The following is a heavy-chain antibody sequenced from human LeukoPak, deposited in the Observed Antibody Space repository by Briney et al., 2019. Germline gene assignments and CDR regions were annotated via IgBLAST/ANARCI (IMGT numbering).Heavy chain of an antibody. Sequence: SETLSLTCAVYGGSFSGYYWSWIRQPPGKGLEWIGEINHSGSTNYNLSLKSRVTISVDTSKNQFSLKLSSVTAADTAMYYCARDTSPGITGTYWGQGTLVTVSS. J-gene: IGHJ4*02. V-gene: IGHV4-34*01. CDR1: GGSFSGYY. CDR2: INHSGST. D-gene: IGHD1-20*01. CDR3: ARDTSPGITGTY.